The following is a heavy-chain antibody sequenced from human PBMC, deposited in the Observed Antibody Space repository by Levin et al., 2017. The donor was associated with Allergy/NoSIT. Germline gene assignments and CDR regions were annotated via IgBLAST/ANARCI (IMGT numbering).Heavy chain of an antibody. Sequence: SETLSLTCAVYGGSFSGYYWSWIRQPPGKGLEWIGEINHSGSTNYNPSLKSRVTISVDTSKNQFSLKLSSVTAADTAVYYCARSTGVVVAATLFVYWGQGTLVTVSS. V-gene: IGHV4-34*01. CDR1: GGSFSGYY. CDR3: ARSTGVVVAATLFVY. CDR2: INHSGST. J-gene: IGHJ4*02. D-gene: IGHD2-15*01.